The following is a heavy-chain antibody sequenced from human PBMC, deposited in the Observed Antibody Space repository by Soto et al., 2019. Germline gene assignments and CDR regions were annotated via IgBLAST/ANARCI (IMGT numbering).Heavy chain of an antibody. CDR3: ARLSSYYDYVWGSYRYNWFDP. Sequence: SETLSLTCPVSGCSISSSSYYWGWIRQPPGKGLEWIGSIYYSGSTYYNPSLKSRVTISVDTSKNQFSLKLSSVTAADTAVYYCARLSSYYDYVWGSYRYNWFDPWGQGTLVTVSS. V-gene: IGHV4-39*01. CDR2: IYYSGST. D-gene: IGHD3-16*02. J-gene: IGHJ5*02. CDR1: GCSISSSSYY.